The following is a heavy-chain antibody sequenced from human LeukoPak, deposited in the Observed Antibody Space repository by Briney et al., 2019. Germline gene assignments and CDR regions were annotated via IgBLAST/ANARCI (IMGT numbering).Heavy chain of an antibody. CDR2: IKSKTDGGTT. Sequence: GGSLRLSCAASGFTFSNAWMSWVRQAPGKGLEWVGRIKSKTDGGTTDYAAPVKGRFTISRDDSKNTLYLQMNSLKTEDAAVYYCTTAAGYYDSSGYYGYWGQGTLVTVSS. J-gene: IGHJ4*02. V-gene: IGHV3-15*01. CDR3: TTAAGYYDSSGYYGY. CDR1: GFTFSNAW. D-gene: IGHD3-22*01.